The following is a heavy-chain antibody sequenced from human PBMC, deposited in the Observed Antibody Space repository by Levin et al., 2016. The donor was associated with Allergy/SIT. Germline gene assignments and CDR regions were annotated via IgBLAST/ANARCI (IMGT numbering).Heavy chain of an antibody. Sequence: VRQMPGKGLEWVAVIWYDRSNKYYADSVKGRFTISRDNSKNTLYLQMNSLRAEDTAVYYCARGGYTRGEQQLVRGYYYYYGMDVWGQGTTVTVSS. J-gene: IGHJ6*02. CDR3: ARGGYTRGEQQLVRGYYYYYGMDV. V-gene: IGHV3-33*01. CDR2: IWYDRSNK. D-gene: IGHD6-13*01.